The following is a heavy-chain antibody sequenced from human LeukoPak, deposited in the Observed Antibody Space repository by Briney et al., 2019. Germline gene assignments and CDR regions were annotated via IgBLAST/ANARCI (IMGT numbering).Heavy chain of an antibody. Sequence: ASVKVSCKASGYTFTSYAMHWVRQAPGQRLEWMGWINAGNGNTKYSQKFQGRVTITRDTSASTAYMELSSLRSEDTAVYYCARGAGAMGRDWFDPWGQGTLVTVSS. D-gene: IGHD3-10*01. CDR1: GYTFTSYA. V-gene: IGHV1-3*01. CDR2: INAGNGNT. CDR3: ARGAGAMGRDWFDP. J-gene: IGHJ5*02.